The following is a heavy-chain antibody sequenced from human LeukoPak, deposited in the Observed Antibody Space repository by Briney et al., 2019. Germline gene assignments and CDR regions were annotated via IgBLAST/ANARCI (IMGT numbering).Heavy chain of an antibody. CDR3: ARDRSGGKQQLVRGYFDY. CDR2: IKQDGSER. D-gene: IGHD6-13*01. J-gene: IGHJ4*02. Sequence: GGSLRLSCAVSGFTFSSYWMSWVRQAPGKGLEWVANIKQDGSERYYVDSVKGRFTISRDNAKNSLYLQVNSLRAEDTAVYYCARDRSGGKQQLVRGYFDYWGQGTLATVSS. CDR1: GFTFSSYW. V-gene: IGHV3-7*01.